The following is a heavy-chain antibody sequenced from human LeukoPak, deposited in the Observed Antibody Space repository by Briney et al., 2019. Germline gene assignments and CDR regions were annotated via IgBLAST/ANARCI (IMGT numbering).Heavy chain of an antibody. CDR2: ISGSGGST. CDR3: AKGLDSSGYYYPDAFDI. Sequence: GGSLRLPCAASGFTFSSYAMSWVRQAPGKGLEWVSAISGSGGSTYYADSVKGRFTISRDNSKNTLYLQMNSLRAEDTAVYYCAKGLDSSGYYYPDAFDIWGQGTMVTVSS. V-gene: IGHV3-23*01. J-gene: IGHJ3*02. D-gene: IGHD3-22*01. CDR1: GFTFSSYA.